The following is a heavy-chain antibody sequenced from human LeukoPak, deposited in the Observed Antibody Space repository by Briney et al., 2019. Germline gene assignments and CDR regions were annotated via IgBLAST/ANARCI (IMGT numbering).Heavy chain of an antibody. CDR3: ARDLVRRFDP. D-gene: IGHD3-10*01. CDR2: ISSSSTAI. J-gene: IGHJ5*02. CDR1: RFTFSSYG. V-gene: IGHV3-48*04. Sequence: GGSLRLSCAASRFTFSSYGMNWVRQAPGKGLEWVSYISSSSTAIYYAGSVKGRFTISRDNAKNSLYLQMNSLRAEDTAVYYCARDLVRRFDPWGQGTLVTVSS.